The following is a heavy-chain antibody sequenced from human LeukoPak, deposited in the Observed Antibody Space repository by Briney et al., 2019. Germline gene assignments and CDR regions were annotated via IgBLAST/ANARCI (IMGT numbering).Heavy chain of an antibody. J-gene: IGHJ5*02. D-gene: IGHD4-17*01. CDR3: ARETTVTANWFDP. CDR2: INPNSGGT. Sequence: GASVTVSCKASGYTFTGYYMHWVRQAPGQGLEWMGWINPNSGGTNYAQRFQGRVTMTRDTSISTAYMELSRLRSDDTAVYYCARETTVTANWFDPWGQGTLVAVSS. V-gene: IGHV1-2*02. CDR1: GYTFTGYY.